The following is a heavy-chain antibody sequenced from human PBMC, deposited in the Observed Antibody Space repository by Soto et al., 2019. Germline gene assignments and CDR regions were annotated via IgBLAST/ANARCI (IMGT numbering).Heavy chain of an antibody. CDR2: TYYRSRWYN. J-gene: IGHJ6*03. D-gene: IGHD1-7*01. Sequence: PSPALSLTCVISGDSVSSNSAAWYWIRLSPSRGLEWLARTYYRSRWYNDYAVSVRSRITVNPDTSKNQFSLQLTSVTPEDTAVYYCAGTTSHHWLYMDVWGKGATVTVSS. V-gene: IGHV6-1*01. CDR1: GDSVSSNSAA. CDR3: AGTTSHHWLYMDV.